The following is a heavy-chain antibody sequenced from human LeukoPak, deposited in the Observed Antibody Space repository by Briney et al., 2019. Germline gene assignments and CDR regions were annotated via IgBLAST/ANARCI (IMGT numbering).Heavy chain of an antibody. Sequence: GGSLRLSCAASGFTFSYAMSWVRQAPGKGLKWVSTINDNGAGTYYADSVKGRFTISRDNSYNTVSLQMNSLRDEDTGVYFCAKGLRTGVGPYMGYHYYMDVWGKGATVTVSS. V-gene: IGHV3-23*01. J-gene: IGHJ6*03. D-gene: IGHD3-16*01. CDR2: INDNGAGT. CDR3: AKGLRTGVGPYMGYHYYMDV. CDR1: GFTFSYA.